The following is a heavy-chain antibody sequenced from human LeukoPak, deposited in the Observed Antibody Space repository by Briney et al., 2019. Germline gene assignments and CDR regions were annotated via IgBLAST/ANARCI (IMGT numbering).Heavy chain of an antibody. CDR2: IYSDNT. CDR1: GFTVSSNS. V-gene: IGHV3-53*01. Sequence: GGSLRLSCTVSGFTVSSNSMSWVRQAPGKGLEWVSFIYSDNTHYSDSVKGRFTISRDNSKNTLYLQMNSLRAEDTTVYYCARRAGAYSHPYDYWGQGTLVTVS. CDR3: ARRAGAYSHPYDY. D-gene: IGHD4/OR15-4a*01. J-gene: IGHJ4*02.